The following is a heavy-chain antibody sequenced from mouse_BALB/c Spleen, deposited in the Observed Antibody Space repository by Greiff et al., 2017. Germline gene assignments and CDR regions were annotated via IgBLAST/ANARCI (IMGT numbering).Heavy chain of an antibody. CDR1: GFNIKDTY. CDR3: ARWGSLYAMDY. J-gene: IGHJ4*01. V-gene: IGHV14-3*02. D-gene: IGHD3-1*01. Sequence: DVKLQESGAELVKPGASVKLSCTASGFNIKDTYMHWVKQRPEQGLEWIGRIDPANGNTKYDPKFQGKATITADTSSNTAYLQLSSLTSEDTAVYYCARWGSLYAMDYWGQGTSVTVSS. CDR2: IDPANGNT.